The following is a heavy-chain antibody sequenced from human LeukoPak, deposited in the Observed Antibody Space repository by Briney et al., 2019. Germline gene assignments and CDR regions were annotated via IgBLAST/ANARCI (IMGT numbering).Heavy chain of an antibody. J-gene: IGHJ3*02. V-gene: IGHV4-31*03. CDR1: GGSISSGGYY. CDR3: ARGNLGLTNAFDI. D-gene: IGHD1-14*01. CDR2: IYYSGST. Sequence: PSQTLSLTCTVSGGSISSGGYYWSWIRQHPGKGLEWIGYIYYSGSTYYNPSLKSRATISVDTSKNQFSLKLSSVTAADTAVYYCARGNLGLTNAFDIWGQGTMVTVSS.